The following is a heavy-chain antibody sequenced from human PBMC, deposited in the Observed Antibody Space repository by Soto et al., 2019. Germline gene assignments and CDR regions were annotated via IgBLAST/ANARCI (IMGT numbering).Heavy chain of an antibody. CDR1: GFSFSTFD. D-gene: IGHD2-2*01. Sequence: GGSLRLSCEASGFSFSTFDMSWVRQAPGKGLQCVSFIRGSDGTTYYADSVRGRFTISRDNSRNTLYLQMNSLRADDTALYYCADPVPAASHYDNYDMDVWGQGTTVTV. V-gene: IGHV3-23*01. CDR3: ADPVPAASHYDNYDMDV. CDR2: IRGSDGTT. J-gene: IGHJ6*02.